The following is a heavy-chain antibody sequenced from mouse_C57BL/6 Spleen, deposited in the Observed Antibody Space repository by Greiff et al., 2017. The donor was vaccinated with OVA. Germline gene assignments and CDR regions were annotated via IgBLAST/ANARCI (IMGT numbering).Heavy chain of an antibody. D-gene: IGHD6-2*01. V-gene: IGHV5-12*01. J-gene: IGHJ2*01. CDR1: GFTFSDYY. CDR2: ISNGGGST. Sequence: DVQLVESGGGLVQPGGSLKLSCAASGFTFSDYYMYWVRQTPEKRLEWVAYISNGGGSTYYPVTVKGRFTISSDNAKNTLYLQMSRLKSEDTAMYYCARGSPYRGGYYFDYWGQGTTLTVSS. CDR3: ARGSPYRGGYYFDY.